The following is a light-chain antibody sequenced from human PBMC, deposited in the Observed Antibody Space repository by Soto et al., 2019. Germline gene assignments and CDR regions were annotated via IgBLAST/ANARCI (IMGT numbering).Light chain of an antibody. J-gene: IGKJ1*01. CDR1: QSLLHSNGYNY. CDR2: LGS. CDR3: MQPLQSWT. V-gene: IGKV2-28*01. Sequence: DIVMAQSPLSLPDTPGEPASISCRSSQSLLHSNGYNYLDWYLQKPGQSPQLLIYLGSNRASGVPDRFSGSGSGTDFTLKISRVEAEDVGVYYCMQPLQSWTFGQGTKVDIK.